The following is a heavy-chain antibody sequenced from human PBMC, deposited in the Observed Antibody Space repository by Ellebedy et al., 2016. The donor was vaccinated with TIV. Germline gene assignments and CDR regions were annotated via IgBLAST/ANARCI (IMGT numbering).Heavy chain of an antibody. D-gene: IGHD1/OR15-1a*01. CDR3: ARNIRIVATGTGVDY. CDR1: GYTFTSYD. V-gene: IGHV1-18*01. CDR2: ISAYNGNT. J-gene: IGHJ4*02. Sequence: AASVKVSCKASGYTFTSYDITWVRQAPGQGLEWMGWISAYNGNTNFAQKLQGRVTMTTDTSTRTAYMELRSLRYDDTAVYYCARNIRIVATGTGVDYWGQGTLVTVSS.